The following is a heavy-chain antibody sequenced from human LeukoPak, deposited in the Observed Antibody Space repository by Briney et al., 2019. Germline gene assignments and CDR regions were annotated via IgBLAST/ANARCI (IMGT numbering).Heavy chain of an antibody. CDR2: INHSGST. Sequence: PSETLSLTCAVYGGSFSSYYWSWIRQPPGKGLEWIGEINHSGSTNYNPSLKSRVTISVDTPKNQFSLKLTSVTAADTAVYYCARNPTGGLYYFDSWGQGMLVTVSS. CDR3: ARNPTGGLYYFDS. CDR1: GGSFSSYY. V-gene: IGHV4-34*01. D-gene: IGHD2-8*02. J-gene: IGHJ4*02.